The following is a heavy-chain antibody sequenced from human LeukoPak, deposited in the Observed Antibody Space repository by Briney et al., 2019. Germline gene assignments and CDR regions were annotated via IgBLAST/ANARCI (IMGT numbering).Heavy chain of an antibody. J-gene: IGHJ3*02. V-gene: IGHV3-9*01. Sequence: GGSLRLSCAASGFTFGDYAMHWVRQAPGKGLEWVSGISWNSGSIGYADSVKGRFTISRDIAKTSLYLQMNSLRAEDTAIYYCARDMEPDAFDIWGQGTMVTVSS. CDR1: GFTFGDYA. D-gene: IGHD1-1*01. CDR3: ARDMEPDAFDI. CDR2: ISWNSGSI.